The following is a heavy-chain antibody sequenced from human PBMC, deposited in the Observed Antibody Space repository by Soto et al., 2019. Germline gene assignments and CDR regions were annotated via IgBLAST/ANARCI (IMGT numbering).Heavy chain of an antibody. D-gene: IGHD1-26*01. J-gene: IGHJ4*02. CDR1: GFTFNTYA. Sequence: GGSLRLSCAASGFTFNTYAMRWVRQAPGKGLEWVSAITGSGAGTYQADSVKGRFTISRDNSKNTLYLQMNSLRAEDTAVYYCAKALRAKDYFDYWGQGTLVTGSS. CDR2: ITGSGAGT. CDR3: AKALRAKDYFDY. V-gene: IGHV3-23*01.